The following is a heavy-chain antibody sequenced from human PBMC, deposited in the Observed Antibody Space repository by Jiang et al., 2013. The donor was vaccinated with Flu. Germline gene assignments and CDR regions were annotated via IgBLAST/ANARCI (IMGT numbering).Heavy chain of an antibody. CDR3: ARRVTYDDINYYFDY. Sequence: GAEVKKPGSSVKVSCKASGGPFNDFIISWVRQAPGQGLEWMGRIIPILDITNYAQKFQGRVTITADKSTATASMELSSLRSEDTAMYYCARRVTYDDINYYFDYVGPGNPGPPSP. D-gene: IGHD3-22*01. CDR1: GGPFNDFI. V-gene: IGHV1-69*02. J-gene: IGHJ4*02. CDR2: IIPILDIT.